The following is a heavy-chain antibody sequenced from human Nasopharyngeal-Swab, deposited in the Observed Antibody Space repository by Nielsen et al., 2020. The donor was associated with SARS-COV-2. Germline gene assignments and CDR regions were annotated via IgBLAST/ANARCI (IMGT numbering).Heavy chain of an antibody. CDR3: ARVAYGSD. CDR2: ISTSSSYI. D-gene: IGHD3-10*01. CDR1: RLTFSSYS. J-gene: IGHJ4*02. Sequence: GGSLRLSCAASRLTFSSYSMNWVSQAPGKGLEWVSSISTSSSYIYYANSVKGRCTISTDNAKNSLYLQMNSLRAEDTAVYYCARVAYGSDWGQGTLVTVSS. V-gene: IGHV3-21*01.